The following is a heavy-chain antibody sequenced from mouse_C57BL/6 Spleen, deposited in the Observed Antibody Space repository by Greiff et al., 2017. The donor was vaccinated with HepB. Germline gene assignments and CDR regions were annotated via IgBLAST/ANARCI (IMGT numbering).Heavy chain of an antibody. D-gene: IGHD2-5*01. CDR2: IYPGDGDT. CDR1: GYAFSSSW. J-gene: IGHJ4*01. CDR3: ARSYSNDAMDY. V-gene: IGHV1-82*01. Sequence: QVQLQQSGPELVKPGASVKISCKASGYAFSSSWMNWVKQRPGKGLEWIGRIYPGDGDTNYNGKFKGKATLTADKSSSTAYMQLSSLTSEDSAVYFCARSYSNDAMDYWGQGTAVTVSS.